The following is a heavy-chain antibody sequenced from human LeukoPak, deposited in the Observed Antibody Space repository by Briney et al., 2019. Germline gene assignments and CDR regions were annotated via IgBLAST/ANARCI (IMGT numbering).Heavy chain of an antibody. CDR2: IYHSGNT. J-gene: IGHJ4*02. D-gene: IGHD5-12*01. Sequence: PSQTLSLTCTVSGDSISNGGSISNGGPYWSWIRQFPGKGLEWIGYIYHSGNTYYNPSLESRVTISVDTSENRFSLKLNSVTAADTAIYYCARDTRIEWLRFLDYWGQGILVTGSS. V-gene: IGHV4-31*03. CDR1: GDSISNGGSISNGGPY. CDR3: ARDTRIEWLRFLDY.